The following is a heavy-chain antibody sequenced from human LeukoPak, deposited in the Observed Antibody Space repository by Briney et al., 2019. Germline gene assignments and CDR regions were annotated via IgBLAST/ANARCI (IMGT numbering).Heavy chain of an antibody. CDR3: ATSRASDY. Sequence: PGGPLRLSCAASGFTFSSYWMSWVRQAPGKGLEWVAIIKQDGSGKYYVDSVKGRFTISRDNAEKSLYLQMNSLRAEDTAVYYCATSRASDYWGQGTLVTVSS. D-gene: IGHD5-12*01. V-gene: IGHV3-7*03. CDR1: GFTFSSYW. CDR2: IKQDGSGK. J-gene: IGHJ4*02.